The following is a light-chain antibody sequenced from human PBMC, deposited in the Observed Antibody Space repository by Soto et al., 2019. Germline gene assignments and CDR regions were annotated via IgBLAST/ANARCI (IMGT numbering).Light chain of an antibody. CDR3: QSYDSRLSAYV. CDR1: SSNLGADYD. J-gene: IGLJ1*01. V-gene: IGLV1-40*01. CDR2: GNI. Sequence: QSVLTQPPSVSGAPGQRVTISCTGSSSNLGADYDVHWYQLLPGTAPKLLIYGNINRPSGVPDRFSGSKSATSASLAITGLQAEDEADYYCQSYDSRLSAYVFGAGTKAPS.